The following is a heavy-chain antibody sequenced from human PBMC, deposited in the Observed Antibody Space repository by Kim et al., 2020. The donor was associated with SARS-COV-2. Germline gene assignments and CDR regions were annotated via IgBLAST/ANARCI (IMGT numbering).Heavy chain of an antibody. J-gene: IGHJ6*02. V-gene: IGHV3-48*04. D-gene: IGHD6-19*01. CDR3: ARDLYPIAVAGTNYYYYYGMDV. CDR2: ISSSGSTI. Sequence: GGSLRLSCAASGFTFSSYAMSWVRQAPGKGLEWVSYISSSGSTIYYADSVKGRFTISRDNAKNSLYLQMNSLRAEDTAVYYCARDLYPIAVAGTNYYYYYGMDVWGQGTTVTVSS. CDR1: GFTFSSYA.